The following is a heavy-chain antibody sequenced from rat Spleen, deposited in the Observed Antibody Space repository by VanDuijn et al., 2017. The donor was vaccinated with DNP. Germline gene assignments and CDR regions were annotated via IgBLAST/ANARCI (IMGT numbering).Heavy chain of an antibody. J-gene: IGHJ2*01. CDR2: INTDGGST. CDR1: GFTFSNSD. CDR3: ASWAPIAPLSTSNY. Sequence: EVQLVESGGGLVQPGRSLQLSCAASGFTFSNSDMAWVRQAPTKGLEWVASINTDGGSTYYPDSVKGRFTISRDNAENTVYLQMSSLRSEDTATYYCASWAPIAPLSTSNYWGQGVMVTVSS. V-gene: IGHV5S13*01. D-gene: IGHD1-2*01.